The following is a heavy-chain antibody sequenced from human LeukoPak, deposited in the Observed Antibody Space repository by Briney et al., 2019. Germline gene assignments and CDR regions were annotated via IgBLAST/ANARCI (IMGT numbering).Heavy chain of an antibody. D-gene: IGHD3-22*01. CDR1: GYSISSGYY. CDR2: IYHSGST. J-gene: IGHJ4*02. V-gene: IGHV4-38-2*02. CDR3: AREYYYDSSGFNFDY. Sequence: SETLSLTCAVSGYSISSGYYWGWIRQPPGKGLEWIASIYHSGSTSYNPSLKSRVTISVDTSKNQFSLKLSSVTAADTAVYYCAREYYYDSSGFNFDYWGQGTLVTVSS.